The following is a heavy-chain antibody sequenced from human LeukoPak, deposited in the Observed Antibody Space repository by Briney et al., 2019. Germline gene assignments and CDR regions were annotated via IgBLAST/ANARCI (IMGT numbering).Heavy chain of an antibody. V-gene: IGHV1-18*01. J-gene: IGHJ6*03. Sequence: ASVKVSCKASGYTFTSYGISWVRQAPGQGLEWMGWISAYNGNTNYAQKLQGRVTMTTDTSTSTAYMELRSLRSDDTAAYYCARDQGIAAANYYYYMDVWGKGTTVTVSS. CDR1: GYTFTSYG. CDR2: ISAYNGNT. CDR3: ARDQGIAAANYYYYMDV. D-gene: IGHD6-13*01.